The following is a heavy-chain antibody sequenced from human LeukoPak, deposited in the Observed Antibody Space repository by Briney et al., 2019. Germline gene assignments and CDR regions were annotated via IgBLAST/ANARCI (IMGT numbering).Heavy chain of an antibody. CDR1: GFTFSNYG. CDR2: ITDSGNT. CDR3: ANWYYYENGAYWC. J-gene: IGHJ4*02. Sequence: GGTLRLSCAASGFTFSNYGMSWVRQAQGKGLEWVSAITDSGNTFCADSVKGRFTISRDNSRNTLYLQMNSLRAEDTAVYYCANWYYYENGAYWCWGQGTLVTVSS. V-gene: IGHV3-23*01. D-gene: IGHD3-22*01.